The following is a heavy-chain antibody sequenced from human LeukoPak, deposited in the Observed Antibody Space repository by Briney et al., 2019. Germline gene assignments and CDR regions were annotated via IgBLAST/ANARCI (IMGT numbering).Heavy chain of an antibody. CDR3: ASRASSSGYYLFDY. D-gene: IGHD6-19*01. J-gene: IGHJ4*02. CDR2: ISGSGGST. Sequence: GGSLRLSCAASGFTFSGCVMSWVRQAPGKGLEWVSAISGSGGSTYYADSVKGRFTISRDNSKNTLSLQMNSLRADDTAVYYCASRASSSGYYLFDYWGQGTLVTVSS. V-gene: IGHV3-23*01. CDR1: GFTFSGCV.